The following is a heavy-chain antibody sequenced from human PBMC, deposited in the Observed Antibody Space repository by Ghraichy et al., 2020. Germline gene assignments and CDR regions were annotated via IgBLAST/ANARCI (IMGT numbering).Heavy chain of an antibody. Sequence: SGPTLVKPTQTLTLTCTFSGFSLSTSGMCVSWIRQPPVKALEWLALIDWDDDKYYSTSLKTRLTISKDTSKNQVVLTMTNMDPVDTATYYCARTMYYDILTGYYDYYYYGMDVWGQGTTVTVSS. CDR2: IDWDDDK. D-gene: IGHD3-9*01. CDR3: ARTMYYDILTGYYDYYYYGMDV. V-gene: IGHV2-70*01. J-gene: IGHJ6*02. CDR1: GFSLSTSGMC.